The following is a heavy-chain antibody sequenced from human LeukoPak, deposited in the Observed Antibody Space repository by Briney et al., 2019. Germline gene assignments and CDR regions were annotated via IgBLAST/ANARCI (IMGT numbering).Heavy chain of an antibody. CDR3: ARVNVAAARFNDY. CDR1: GYTFTSYY. CDR2: INPSGGSA. V-gene: IGHV1-46*01. D-gene: IGHD6-6*01. J-gene: IGHJ4*02. Sequence: GASVKVSCKASGYTFTSYYMHWVRQAPGQGLEWMGIINPSGGSASYAQKFQGRVTMTRDMSTSTVYMELSSLRSEDTAVYYCARVNVAAARFNDYWGQGTLVTVSS.